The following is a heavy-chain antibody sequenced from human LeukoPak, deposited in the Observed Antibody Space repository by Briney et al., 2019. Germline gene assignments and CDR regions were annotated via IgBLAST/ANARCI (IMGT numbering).Heavy chain of an antibody. CDR1: GYTFTSYD. V-gene: IGHV1-8*03. Sequence: GASVKVSCKASGYTFTSYDINWVRQATGQGLEWMGWMNPNSGNTGYAQKFQGRVTITRNTSISTAYMELSSLRSEDTAVYYCARGDTMVRGVIKSYYYYYMDVWGKGTTVTVSS. CDR2: MNPNSGNT. D-gene: IGHD3-10*01. J-gene: IGHJ6*03. CDR3: ARGDTMVRGVIKSYYYYYMDV.